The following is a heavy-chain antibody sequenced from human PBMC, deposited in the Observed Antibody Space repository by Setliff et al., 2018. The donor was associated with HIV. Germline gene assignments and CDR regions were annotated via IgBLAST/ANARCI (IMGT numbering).Heavy chain of an antibody. J-gene: IGHJ4*02. V-gene: IGHV4-59*01. CDR2: IYSSGNTGAST. CDR3: ARGSWGSIGRFDY. D-gene: IGHD3-16*01. Sequence: PSETLSLTCTVSGASINTYYWSWIRQPPGKRLEWLGYIYSSGNTGASTNYSPSLKSRVTISIATSRNQFSLNLTSVTTADTAIYFCARGSWGSIGRFDYWGQGTLVTVPS. CDR1: GASINTYY.